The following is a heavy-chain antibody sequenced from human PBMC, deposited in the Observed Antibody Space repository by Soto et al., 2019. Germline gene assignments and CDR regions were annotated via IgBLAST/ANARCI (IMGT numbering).Heavy chain of an antibody. CDR3: ARGAQRYGYVFDY. V-gene: IGHV1-3*01. CDR1: GYTFTSNA. CDR2: VNAGSGYT. J-gene: IGHJ4*02. Sequence: ASVKVSCKSSGYTFTSNAIHWVRQAPGQSLEWMGWVNAGSGYTKYLQNFQGRVTITSDTSASTAYMELNSLRSEDTAVYYCARGAQRYGYVFDYWCQGTLVTVSS. D-gene: IGHD5-18*01.